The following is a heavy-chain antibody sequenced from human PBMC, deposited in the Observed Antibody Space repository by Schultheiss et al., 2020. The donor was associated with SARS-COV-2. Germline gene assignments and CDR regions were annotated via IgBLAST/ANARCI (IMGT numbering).Heavy chain of an antibody. CDR2: IGAAADT. Sequence: GGSLRLSCAASGFTFSNYDMHWVRQTTGRGLEWVSAIGAAADTYYAGSVKGRFTISRENAKNSLYLQMNSLRAGDTAVYYCARGQTTVTRKHHDYWGQGTLVTVSS. D-gene: IGHD4-17*01. CDR1: GFTFSNYD. V-gene: IGHV3-13*01. CDR3: ARGQTTVTRKHHDY. J-gene: IGHJ4*02.